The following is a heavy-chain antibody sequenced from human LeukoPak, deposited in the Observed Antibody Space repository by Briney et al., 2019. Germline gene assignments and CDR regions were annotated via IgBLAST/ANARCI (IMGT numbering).Heavy chain of an antibody. CDR2: INQSGST. CDR3: ARGGGIVVVPAAMGYAFDI. J-gene: IGHJ3*02. Sequence: PSETLSLTCAVYGGSFSGYYWSWIRQPPGKGLEWIGEINQSGSTNYNPSLKSRVTISVDTSKNQFSLKLSSVTAADTAVYYCARGGGIVVVPAAMGYAFDIWGQGTMVTVSS. V-gene: IGHV4-34*01. CDR1: GGSFSGYY. D-gene: IGHD2-2*01.